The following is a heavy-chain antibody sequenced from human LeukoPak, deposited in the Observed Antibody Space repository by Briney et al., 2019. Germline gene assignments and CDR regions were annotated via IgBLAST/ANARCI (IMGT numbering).Heavy chain of an antibody. CDR1: GGSINSLY. CDR3: ARRRGDYGWGELDY. J-gene: IGHJ4*02. D-gene: IGHD3-10*01. CDR2: IYSSGST. Sequence: SETLSLTCTVSGGSINSLYWTWIRQPVGKGLEWIGRIYSSGSTNFNPSLKSRVTMSVDTSKNQFSLKLSSVTVADTAVYYCARRRGDYGWGELDYWGQGTLVTVSS. V-gene: IGHV4-4*07.